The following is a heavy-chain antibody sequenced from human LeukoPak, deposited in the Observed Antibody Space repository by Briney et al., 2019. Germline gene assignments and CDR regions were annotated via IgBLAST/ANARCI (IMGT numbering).Heavy chain of an antibody. Sequence: ASVKVSCKASGYTFTSYDINWVRQATGQGLEWMGWMDPNSGNTGYAQKFQGRVTMTRNTSISTAYMELSSLRSEDTAVYYCARAGGYCGRISCPYYFDYWGQGSLVAVSS. J-gene: IGHJ4*02. CDR3: ARAGGYCGRISCPYYFDY. V-gene: IGHV1-8*01. D-gene: IGHD2-15*01. CDR2: MDPNSGNT. CDR1: GYTFTSYD.